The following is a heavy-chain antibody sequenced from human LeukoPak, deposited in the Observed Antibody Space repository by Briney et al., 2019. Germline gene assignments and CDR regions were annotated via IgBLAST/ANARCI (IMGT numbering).Heavy chain of an antibody. D-gene: IGHD1-26*01. CDR1: GFTFSSYG. J-gene: IGHJ4*02. V-gene: IGHV3-23*01. CDR2: MSGSGGST. Sequence: GGSLRLSCAASGFTFSSYGMSWVRQAPGKGLEWVSAMSGSGGSTYYADSVKGRFTISRDNSKDTLYLQMNSLRAEDTAIYYCAKDLGWELLTPFDYWGQGTLVTVSS. CDR3: AKDLGWELLTPFDY.